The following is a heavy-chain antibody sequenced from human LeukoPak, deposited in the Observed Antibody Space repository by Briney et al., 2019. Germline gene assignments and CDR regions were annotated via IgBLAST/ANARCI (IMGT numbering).Heavy chain of an antibody. CDR3: ARGESNWFDP. V-gene: IGHV1-69*05. J-gene: IGHJ5*02. Sequence: SVKVSCKASGGTFSSYAISWVRQAPGQGLEWMGGIIPIFGTANYAQKFQGRITITTDESTSTAYMELSSLRSEDTAVYYCARGESNWFDPWGQGTLVTVSS. CDR2: IIPIFGTA. CDR1: GGTFSSYA.